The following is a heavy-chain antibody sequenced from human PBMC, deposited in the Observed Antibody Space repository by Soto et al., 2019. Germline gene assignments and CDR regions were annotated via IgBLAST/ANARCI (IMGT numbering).Heavy chain of an antibody. Sequence: QVQLQESGPGLVKPSETLSLTCTGSGGSISRYYWSWIRQPPGKGLEWIGYIYYSGSTNYNPSLKSRVTISVDTSKNQFSLKLSSVTAADTAVYYCAREIWQLVHSHWYFDLWGRGTLVTVSS. CDR3: AREIWQLVHSHWYFDL. J-gene: IGHJ2*01. V-gene: IGHV4-59*01. CDR1: GGSISRYY. D-gene: IGHD6-6*01. CDR2: IYYSGST.